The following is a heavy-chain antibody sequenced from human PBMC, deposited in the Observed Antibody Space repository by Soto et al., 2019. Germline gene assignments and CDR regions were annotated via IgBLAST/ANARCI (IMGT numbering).Heavy chain of an antibody. Sequence: SETLSLTCTVSGGSISRSAYYWGWVRQPPGKGLEWIGSMSYSGSTYYNSSLKSRVTISVDTSKNQFSLKLSSVTAADTAVYYCAREGYCSGGSCYSRTLDYWGQGTLVTVS. D-gene: IGHD2-15*01. J-gene: IGHJ4*02. CDR1: GGSISRSAYY. CDR3: AREGYCSGGSCYSRTLDY. CDR2: MSYSGST. V-gene: IGHV4-39*07.